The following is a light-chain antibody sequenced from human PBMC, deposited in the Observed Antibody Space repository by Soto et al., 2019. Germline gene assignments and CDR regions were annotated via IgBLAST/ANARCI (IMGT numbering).Light chain of an antibody. Sequence: EIVLTQSPGILSLSPGERATLSCRASQSVSSNYLAWYQQKPGQAPRLLIYGASSRATGIPDRFSGSGSGTDFTLTISRLEPEDFAVYYCQQYGSSPREFGQGTEVEIK. V-gene: IGKV3-20*01. CDR1: QSVSSNY. CDR3: QQYGSSPRE. CDR2: GAS. J-gene: IGKJ1*01.